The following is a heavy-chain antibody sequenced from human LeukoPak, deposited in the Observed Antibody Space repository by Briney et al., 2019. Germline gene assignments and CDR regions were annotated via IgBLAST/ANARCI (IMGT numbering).Heavy chain of an antibody. Sequence: SVKVSCKASGGTFSSYAISWVRQAPGQGLEWMGKIIPILGIANYAQKFQGRVTITADKSTSTAYMELSSLRSEDTAVYYCAREGSADSSGYYYALFLGYFDYWGQGTLVTVSS. D-gene: IGHD3-22*01. CDR1: GGTFSSYA. CDR2: IIPILGIA. V-gene: IGHV1-69*04. J-gene: IGHJ4*02. CDR3: AREGSADSSGYYYALFLGYFDY.